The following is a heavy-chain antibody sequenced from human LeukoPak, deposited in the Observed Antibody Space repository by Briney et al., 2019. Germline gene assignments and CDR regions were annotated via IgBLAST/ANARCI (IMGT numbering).Heavy chain of an antibody. V-gene: IGHV4-38-2*02. CDR1: GYSISSGYY. CDR3: ARGLVSDY. D-gene: IGHD2-21*01. Sequence: SETLSLTCTVSGYSISSGYYWGWIRQPPGKGLEWIGSIYHSGSTYYNPSLKSRVTISVDTSKNQFSLKLSSVTAADTAVYYCARGLVSDYWGQGTLVTVSS. J-gene: IGHJ4*02. CDR2: IYHSGST.